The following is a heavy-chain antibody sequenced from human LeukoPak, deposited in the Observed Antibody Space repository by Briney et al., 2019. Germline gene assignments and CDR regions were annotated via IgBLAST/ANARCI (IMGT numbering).Heavy chain of an antibody. CDR1: GGSFSGYY. D-gene: IGHD5-12*01. V-gene: IGHV4-34*01. CDR3: ARGWLPRGGIFDY. CDR2: INHSGST. J-gene: IGHJ4*02. Sequence: SETLSPTCAVYGGSFSGYYWSWIRQPPGKGLEWIGEINHSGSTNYNPSLKSRVTISVDTSKNQFSLKLSSVTAADTAVYYCARGWLPRGGIFDYWGQGTLVTVSS.